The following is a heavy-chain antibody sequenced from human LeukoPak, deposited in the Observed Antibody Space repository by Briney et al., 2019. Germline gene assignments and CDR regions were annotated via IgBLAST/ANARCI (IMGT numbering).Heavy chain of an antibody. J-gene: IGHJ3*02. CDR1: GGSISSYY. V-gene: IGHV4-59*01. Sequence: SETLSLTCTVSGGSISSYYWSWIRQPPGKGLEWIGYIYYSGSTNYNPSLKSRVTISVDTSKNQFSLKLSSVTAADTAVYYCARELHYYDSSGYYYPLRAFDIWGQGTMVTVSS. CDR3: ARELHYYDSSGYYYPLRAFDI. CDR2: IYYSGST. D-gene: IGHD3-22*01.